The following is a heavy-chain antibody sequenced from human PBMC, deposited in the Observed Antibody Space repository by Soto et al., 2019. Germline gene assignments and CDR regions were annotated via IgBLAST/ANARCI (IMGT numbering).Heavy chain of an antibody. CDR1: GYTFTSYG. V-gene: IGHV1-18*04. CDR2: ISAYNGNT. Sequence: ASVKVSCKASGYTFTSYGISWVRQAPGQWLEWMGWISAYNGNTNYAQKLQGRVTMTTDTSTSTAYMELRSLRSDDTAVYYCANGGSPSGYYYYGMDVWGQGTTVTVSS. CDR3: ANGGSPSGYYYYGMDV. J-gene: IGHJ6*02. D-gene: IGHD2-15*01.